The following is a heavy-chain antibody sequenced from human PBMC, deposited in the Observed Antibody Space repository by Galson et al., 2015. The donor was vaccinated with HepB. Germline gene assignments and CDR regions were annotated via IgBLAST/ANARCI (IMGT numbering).Heavy chain of an antibody. CDR3: ARQELAGKWVTPALVY. Sequence: ETLSLTCPVSGGSMNTYFWSWIRQPPGKGLEWLGSIYYSGSTNYNPSLQSRVTISVDTSKNLFSLKLSSVTAADTAVYYCARQELAGKWVTPALVYGGQGTLVTVSS. D-gene: IGHD1-7*01. V-gene: IGHV4-59*08. CDR2: IYYSGST. CDR1: GGSMNTYF. J-gene: IGHJ4*02.